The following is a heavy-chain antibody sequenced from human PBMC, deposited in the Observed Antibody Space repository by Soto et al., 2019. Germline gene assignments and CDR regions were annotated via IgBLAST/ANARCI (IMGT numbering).Heavy chain of an antibody. CDR2: ISGSSTYI. CDR1: GFTFSYYS. J-gene: IGHJ4*02. D-gene: IGHD6-19*01. CDR3: ARGGGSGLYNSGWSPRY. Sequence: EVQLVESGGGLVKPGESLSVSCAASGFTFSYYSLHWVRQAPGQGLEWVSSISGSSTYIYYADRVKGRFTISRDNAKSSLYLRMDSLRAEDTAVYYWARGGGSGLYNSGWSPRYWGQGTLVTVSS. V-gene: IGHV3-21*04.